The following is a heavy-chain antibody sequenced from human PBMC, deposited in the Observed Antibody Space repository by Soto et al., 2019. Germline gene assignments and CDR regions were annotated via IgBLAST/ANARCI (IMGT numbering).Heavy chain of an antibody. J-gene: IGHJ5*02. D-gene: IGHD3-10*01. CDR2: IYYSGST. Sequence: SETLSLTCTVSGGSINIGDYYWSCIRQPPGKGLEWIGYIYYSGSTSYNPSLKSRLIMSVDTSKNEFSLRLSSVTAADTAVYYCARDQTSGASGHHWFDRWGQGTLVTVSS. CDR3: ARDQTSGASGHHWFDR. V-gene: IGHV4-30-4*01. CDR1: GGSINIGDYY.